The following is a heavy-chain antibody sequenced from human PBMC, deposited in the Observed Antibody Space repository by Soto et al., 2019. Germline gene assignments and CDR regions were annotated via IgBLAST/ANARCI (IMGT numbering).Heavy chain of an antibody. D-gene: IGHD3-3*01. CDR2: ISSSSSTI. CDR1: GFTFSTYS. V-gene: IGHV3-48*01. J-gene: IGHJ1*01. CDR3: ARLTYYYTTTSDMYTLGQH. Sequence: GGSLRLSCAASGFTFSTYSMNWVRQAPGKGLEWVSYISSSSSTIFYTDSVKGRFTVSRDNAKNSLYLQMNSLRAEDTAVYYCARLTYYYTTTSDMYTLGQH.